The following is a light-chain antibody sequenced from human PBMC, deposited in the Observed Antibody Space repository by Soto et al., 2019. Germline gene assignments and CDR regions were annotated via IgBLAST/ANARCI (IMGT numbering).Light chain of an antibody. CDR1: QSVSSN. CDR2: GAS. Sequence: EIVMTQSPAALAVSPGERATRSCRASQSVSSNLAWYQQKPGQAPSLLIYGASTRATGTPARFSGSGSGTEFTLTISSLQSEDFAVYYCQQYIRWPLTFGGGTKGDI. V-gene: IGKV3-15*01. J-gene: IGKJ4*01. CDR3: QQYIRWPLT.